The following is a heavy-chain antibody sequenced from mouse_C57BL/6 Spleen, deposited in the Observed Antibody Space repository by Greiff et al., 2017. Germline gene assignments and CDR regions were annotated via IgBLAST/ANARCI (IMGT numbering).Heavy chain of an antibody. J-gene: IGHJ2*01. V-gene: IGHV1-15*01. D-gene: IGHD2-1*01. CDR1: GYTFTDYE. CDR3: TRPYGNPYIDY. CDR2: IDPETGGT. Sequence: QVQLQQSGAELVRPGASVTLSCKASGYTFTDYEMHWVKQTPVHGLEWIGAIDPETGGTAYNQKFKGKAILTADKSSSTAYMELRSLTSEDSAVYYCTRPYGNPYIDYWGQGTTLTVSS.